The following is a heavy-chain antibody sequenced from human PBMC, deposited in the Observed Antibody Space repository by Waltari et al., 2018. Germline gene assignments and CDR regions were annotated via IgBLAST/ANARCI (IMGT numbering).Heavy chain of an antibody. CDR1: GGTFSSYA. J-gene: IGHJ5*02. CDR3: ALSGRGFDP. CDR2: INPNSGGT. Sequence: QVQLVQSGAEVKKPGSSVKVSCKASGGTFSSYAISWVRQAPGQGLEWMGWINPNSGGTNYAQKFQGRVTITRDTSISTAYMELSRLRSDDTAVYYCALSGRGFDPWGQGTLVTVSS. D-gene: IGHD6-19*01. V-gene: IGHV1-2*02.